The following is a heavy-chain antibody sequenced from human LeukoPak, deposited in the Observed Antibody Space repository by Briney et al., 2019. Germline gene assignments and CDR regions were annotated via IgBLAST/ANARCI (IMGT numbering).Heavy chain of an antibody. J-gene: IGHJ4*02. D-gene: IGHD3-10*01. V-gene: IGHV4-59*01. Sequence: GSLRLSCTASGFTFGDYAMSWVRQPPGKGLEWIGDIYYSGSANYNPSLKSRTTISLDTSKNQFSLKLTSVTAADTAVYYCSRGRAAGVYWGRGTQVTVFS. CDR2: IYYSGSA. CDR3: SRGRAAGVY. CDR1: GFTFGDYA.